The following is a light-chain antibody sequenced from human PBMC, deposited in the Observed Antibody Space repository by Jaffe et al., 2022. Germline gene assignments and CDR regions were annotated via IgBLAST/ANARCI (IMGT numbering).Light chain of an antibody. CDR2: DVT. CDR3: SSYTSNSTPWV. J-gene: IGLJ3*02. CDR1: SSDVGGYNY. Sequence: QSALTQPASVSGSPGQSITISCTGTSSDVGGYNYVSWYQQHPGKAPKLMIYDVTHRPSGVSNRFSGSKSGNTASLTISGLQAEDEADYYCSSYTSNSTPWVFGGGTKLTVL. V-gene: IGLV2-14*03.